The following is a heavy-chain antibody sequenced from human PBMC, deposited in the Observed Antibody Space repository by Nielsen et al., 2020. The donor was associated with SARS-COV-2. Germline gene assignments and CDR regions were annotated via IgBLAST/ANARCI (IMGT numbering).Heavy chain of an antibody. D-gene: IGHD3-10*01. CDR3: AKDVGPVIWYFDL. CDR1: GFTFDDYA. J-gene: IGHJ2*01. CDR2: ISWNSGSI. V-gene: IGHV3-9*01. Sequence: GGSLRLSCAASGFTFDDYAMHWVRQAPGKGLEWVSGISWNSGSIGYADSVKGRFTISRDNAKNSLYLQMNSLRAEDTALYYCAKDVGPVIWYFDLWGRGTLVTVSS.